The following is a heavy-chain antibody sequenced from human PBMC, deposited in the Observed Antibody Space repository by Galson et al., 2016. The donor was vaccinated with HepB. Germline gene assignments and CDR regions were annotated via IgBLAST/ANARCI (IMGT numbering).Heavy chain of an antibody. Sequence: SLRLSCAASGFSFNIYRMNWVRQAPGKGLEWVANIKQDGSEKYYVDSVKGRFTTSRDNAQNSLYLQMNNLRAEDAAVYYCARELATDAFDIWGQGTMVTVSS. D-gene: IGHD5-12*01. CDR1: GFSFNIYR. V-gene: IGHV3-7*03. CDR2: IKQDGSEK. CDR3: ARELATDAFDI. J-gene: IGHJ3*02.